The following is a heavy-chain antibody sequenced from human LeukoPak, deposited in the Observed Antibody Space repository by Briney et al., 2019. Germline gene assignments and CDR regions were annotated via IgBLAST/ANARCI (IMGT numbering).Heavy chain of an antibody. V-gene: IGHV3-21*01. D-gene: IGHD2-2*01. CDR3: ARDHHPGWGVVVVPAAIDY. CDR2: ISSSSSYI. J-gene: IGHJ4*02. CDR1: GFTFSSYS. Sequence: GGSLRLSCAASGFTFSSYSMNWVRQAPGKGLEWVSSISSSSSYIYYADSVKGRFTTSRDNAKNSLYLQMNSLRAEDTAVYYCARDHHPGWGVVVVPAAIDYWGQGTLVTVSS.